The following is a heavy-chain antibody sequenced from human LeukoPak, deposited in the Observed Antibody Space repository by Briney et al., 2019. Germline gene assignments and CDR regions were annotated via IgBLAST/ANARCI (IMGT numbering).Heavy chain of an antibody. CDR2: ISAYNGNT. V-gene: IGHV1-18*01. J-gene: IGHJ6*02. D-gene: IGHD5-18*01. CDR3: ARGLQLWLGYYGMDV. CDR1: GYTLTELS. Sequence: GASVKVSCKVSGYTLTELSMHWVRQAPGQGLEWMGWISAYNGNTNYAQKLQGRVTMTTDTSTSTAYMELRSLRSDDTAVYYCARGLQLWLGYYGMDVWGQGTTVTVSS.